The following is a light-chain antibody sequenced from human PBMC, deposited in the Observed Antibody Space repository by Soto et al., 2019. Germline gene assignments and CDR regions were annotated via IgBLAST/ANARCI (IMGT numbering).Light chain of an antibody. CDR3: CSYTSSSTYV. Sequence: QSVLTQPASMSGSPGQSITISCTGTSSDVGGYNYVSWYQQHPGKAPKLLIYEVSDRPSGVSNRFSGSKSGNTASLTISGLQAEDEADYYCCSYTSSSTYVFGTGTKVTVL. CDR1: SSDVGGYNY. CDR2: EVS. V-gene: IGLV2-14*01. J-gene: IGLJ1*01.